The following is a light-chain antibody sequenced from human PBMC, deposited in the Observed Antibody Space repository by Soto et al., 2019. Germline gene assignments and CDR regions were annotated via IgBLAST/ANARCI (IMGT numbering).Light chain of an antibody. V-gene: IGLV1-40*01. J-gene: IGLJ1*01. CDR1: SSNIGAGYD. Sequence: QSVLTQPPSVSGAPGQRVTISCTGSSSNIGAGYDVHWYQQLPGTAPKLLIYGNTNRPSGVPDRFSGSKSGTSASLAITGLQAEDEAEYYCQSYDNSLSGSYVFGTGTKLTVL. CDR3: QSYDNSLSGSYV. CDR2: GNT.